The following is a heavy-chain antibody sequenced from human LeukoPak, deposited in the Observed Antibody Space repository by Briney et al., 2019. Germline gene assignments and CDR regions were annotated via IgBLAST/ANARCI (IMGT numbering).Heavy chain of an antibody. Sequence: KPGESLKISCKGSGYSFTSYWIGWVRQMPGKGLEWMGIIYPGDSDTRYSPSFQGQVTISADKSISTAYLQWSSLKASDTAMYYCAKVAKYYYGSRSYYKGYFDYWGQGTLVTVSS. CDR3: AKVAKYYYGSRSYYKGYFDY. CDR1: GYSFTSYW. D-gene: IGHD3-10*01. V-gene: IGHV5-51*03. CDR2: IYPGDSDT. J-gene: IGHJ4*02.